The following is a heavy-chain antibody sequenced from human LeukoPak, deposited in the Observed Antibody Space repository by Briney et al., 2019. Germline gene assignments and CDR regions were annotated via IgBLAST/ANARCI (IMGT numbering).Heavy chain of an antibody. V-gene: IGHV4-59*01. Sequence: NSSETLSLTCTVSGGSITSYYWSWIRQPPGKGLEWIGYIHYSGSASYNPSLQSRVTISVDASKNQVSLKVSSVTAADTAVYYCARDLSPDEMYYYGSGVGYYYGMDVWGQGTTVTVSS. CDR3: ARDLSPDEMYYYGSGVGYYYGMDV. CDR2: IHYSGSA. D-gene: IGHD3-10*01. CDR1: GGSITSYY. J-gene: IGHJ6*02.